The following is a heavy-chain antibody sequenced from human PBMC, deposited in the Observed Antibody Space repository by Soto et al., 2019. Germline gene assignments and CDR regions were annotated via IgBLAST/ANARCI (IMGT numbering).Heavy chain of an antibody. CDR2: TYYRSKWYN. CDR1: GSSVPSNISA. V-gene: IGHV6-1*01. Sequence: SQTLSVTCAISGSSVPSNISAWNCIRQSPSRGLEWLGRTYYRSKWYNDYAVSVKSRITINPDTSKNQFSLQLNSVTPEDTAVYYCTRVPAVDWVYAFDIWGQGTMVTVSS. D-gene: IGHD6-19*01. CDR3: TRVPAVDWVYAFDI. J-gene: IGHJ3*02.